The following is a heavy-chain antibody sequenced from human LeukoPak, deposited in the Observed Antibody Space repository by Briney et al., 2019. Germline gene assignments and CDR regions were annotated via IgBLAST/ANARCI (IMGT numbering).Heavy chain of an antibody. J-gene: IGHJ4*02. V-gene: IGHV4-59*08. CDR1: GGSISSYY. D-gene: IGHD3-16*01. CDR2: ICYSGST. CDR3: ARLYVWGSYSYSDY. Sequence: SETLSLTCTVSGGSISSYYWSWIRQPPGKGLEWIGYICYSGSTNYNPSLKSRVTISVDTSKNQFSLKLSSVTAADTAVYYCARLYVWGSYSYSDYWGQGTLVTVSS.